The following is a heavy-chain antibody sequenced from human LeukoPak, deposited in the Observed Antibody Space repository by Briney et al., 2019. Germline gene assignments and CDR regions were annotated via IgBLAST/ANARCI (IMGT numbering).Heavy chain of an antibody. D-gene: IGHD1-26*01. CDR2: IWYDGSNK. Sequence: GGSLRLSCAASGFTFSSYGMHWVRQAPGKGLEWVAVIWYDGSNKYYADSVKGRFTISRDNSKNTLYLQMNSLRAEDTAVYYCAKLIVGATNDAFNIWGQGTMVTVSS. V-gene: IGHV3-33*06. CDR1: GFTFSSYG. CDR3: AKLIVGATNDAFNI. J-gene: IGHJ3*02.